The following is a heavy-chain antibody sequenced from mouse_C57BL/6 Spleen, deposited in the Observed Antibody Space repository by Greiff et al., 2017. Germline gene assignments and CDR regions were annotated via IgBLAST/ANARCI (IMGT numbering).Heavy chain of an antibody. Sequence: EVKVVESGGGLVQSGRSLRLSCATSGFTFSDFYMEWVRQAPGKGLEWIAASRNKANDYTTEYSASVKGRFIVSRDTSQSILYLQMNALRAEDTAIYYCARAPDGYYEYFDVWGTGTTVTVSS. D-gene: IGHD2-3*01. CDR2: SRNKANDYTT. J-gene: IGHJ1*03. V-gene: IGHV7-1*01. CDR1: GFTFSDFY. CDR3: ARAPDGYYEYFDV.